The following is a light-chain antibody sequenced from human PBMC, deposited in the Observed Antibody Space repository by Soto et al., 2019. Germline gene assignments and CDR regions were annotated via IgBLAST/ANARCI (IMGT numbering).Light chain of an antibody. CDR1: QSINTW. CDR3: QHYNTYSGT. J-gene: IGKJ3*01. Sequence: DIQMTQSPSTLSASVGDRVTITCRASQSINTWLAWYQQKPGKAPKLLIYRASTLESGVPSRFSGSGSGTEFTLTISSLQPDVFSTYYCQHYNTYSGTFGPGTKVDI. V-gene: IGKV1-5*03. CDR2: RAS.